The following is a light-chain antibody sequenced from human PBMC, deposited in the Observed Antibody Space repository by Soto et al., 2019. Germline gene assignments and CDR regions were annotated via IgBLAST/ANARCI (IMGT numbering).Light chain of an antibody. CDR1: QSISSW. CDR3: QQYHSYSQT. J-gene: IGKJ1*01. V-gene: IGKV1-5*03. CDR2: KAS. Sequence: DIQMTQSPSTLSASVGDRVTITCRASQSISSWLAWYQQKPGKDHKLLIYKASSLESGVPSRFSGSGSGTEFTITIIILQPDDFATYYCQQYHSYSQTVGQGTKVEIK.